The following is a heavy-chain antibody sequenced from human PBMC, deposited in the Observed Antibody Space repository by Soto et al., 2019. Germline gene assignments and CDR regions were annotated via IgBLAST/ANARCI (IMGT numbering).Heavy chain of an antibody. J-gene: IGHJ6*02. CDR1: GLTVSHNY. Sequence: GSLRLSCVASGLTVSHNYMAWVRQAPEMGLEWVSILYTEGTTYYADSVKGRFTISRDSSKNTLFLQMDSLRAEDTAVYYCVRPRPSGENYGMDVWGQGTTVTVSS. V-gene: IGHV3-53*01. CDR2: LYTEGTT. D-gene: IGHD3-16*01. CDR3: VRPRPSGENYGMDV.